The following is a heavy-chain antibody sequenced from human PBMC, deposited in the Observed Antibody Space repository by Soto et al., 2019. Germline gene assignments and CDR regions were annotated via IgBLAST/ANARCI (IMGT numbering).Heavy chain of an antibody. V-gene: IGHV3-30*18. D-gene: IGHD2-2*02. J-gene: IGHJ4*02. CDR3: AKDRGCSSTSCYTGGLDY. CDR1: GFTFSSYG. Sequence: GGSLRLSCAASGFTFSSYGMHWVRQAPGKGLEWVAVISYDGSNKYYADSVKGRFTISRDNSKNTLYLQMNSLRAEDTAVYYCAKDRGCSSTSCYTGGLDYWGQGTLVTVYS. CDR2: ISYDGSNK.